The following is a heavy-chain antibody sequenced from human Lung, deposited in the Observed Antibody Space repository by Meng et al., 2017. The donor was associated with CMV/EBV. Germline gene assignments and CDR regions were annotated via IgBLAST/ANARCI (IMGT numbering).Heavy chain of an antibody. Sequence: SXXVSXKASGGTFSSYAISWVRQAPGQGLEWMGGIIPIFGIANYAQKFQGRVTITTDESTSTAYMEVSSLRSEDTAVYYCARDRTGDCSSTSCYNYYYYYGMDVWXQGTXVNVSS. J-gene: IGHJ6*02. CDR3: ARDRTGDCSSTSCYNYYYYYGMDV. D-gene: IGHD2-2*02. CDR2: IIPIFGIA. V-gene: IGHV1-69*05. CDR1: GGTFSSYA.